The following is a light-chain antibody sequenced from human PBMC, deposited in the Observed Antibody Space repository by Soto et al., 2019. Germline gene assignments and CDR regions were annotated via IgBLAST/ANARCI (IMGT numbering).Light chain of an antibody. CDR3: QQQGTSPI. CDR2: GAS. Sequence: EVVLTQSPGTLSLSPGERATLSCRASQAVSSILLAWYQQKPGQAPRLLIYGASSRATGIPDRFSGSGSGIDFTLTVSRLEREDFAVYYCQQQGTSPIFRGGTKVEIK. J-gene: IGKJ4*01. CDR1: QAVSSIL. V-gene: IGKV3-20*01.